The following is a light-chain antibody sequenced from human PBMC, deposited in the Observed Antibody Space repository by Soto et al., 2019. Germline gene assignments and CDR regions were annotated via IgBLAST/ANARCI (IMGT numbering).Light chain of an antibody. J-gene: IGKJ5*01. V-gene: IGKV1D-8*03. CDR1: QCISSY. CDR2: AAS. Sequence: VIWMTQSPSLLSASTGDRVTISCRMSQCISSYLAWYQQKPGKAPNLLIYAASTLQSGVPSRFSGSESGTDFTLTISCLQSEDFATYYCQQYYSYPLTFGQGTRLEIK. CDR3: QQYYSYPLT.